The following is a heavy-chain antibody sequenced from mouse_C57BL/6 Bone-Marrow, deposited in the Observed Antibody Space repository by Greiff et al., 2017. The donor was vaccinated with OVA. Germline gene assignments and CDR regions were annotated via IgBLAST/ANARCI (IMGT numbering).Heavy chain of an antibody. CDR3: ARAPVITTVVAQEYFDV. CDR1: GFTFSSYA. CDR2: ISDGGSYT. D-gene: IGHD1-1*01. Sequence: EVKVVESGGGLVKPGGSLKLSCAASGFTFSSYAMSWVRQTPEKRLEWVATISDGGSYTYYPENVKGRFTISRDNAKNNLYLQMSNLKSEDTAMYYCARAPVITTVVAQEYFDVWGTGTTVTVSS. V-gene: IGHV5-4*03. J-gene: IGHJ1*03.